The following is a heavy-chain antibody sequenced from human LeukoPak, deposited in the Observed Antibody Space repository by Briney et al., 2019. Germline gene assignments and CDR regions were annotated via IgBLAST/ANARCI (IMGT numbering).Heavy chain of an antibody. J-gene: IGHJ4*02. Sequence: PGRSLRLSCAASGFTSSDFTMSWVRQAPRKGLDWVSAISASGDGTYYADSAKGRFTISRDNSKNTLYLQVNSLRADDTAVYYCARDLSGSLDYWGQGTLVTVSS. CDR2: ISASGDGT. CDR3: ARDLSGSLDY. D-gene: IGHD3-22*01. V-gene: IGHV3-23*01. CDR1: GFTSSDFT.